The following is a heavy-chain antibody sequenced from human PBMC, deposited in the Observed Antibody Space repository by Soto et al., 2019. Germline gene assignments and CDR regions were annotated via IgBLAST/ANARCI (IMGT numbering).Heavy chain of an antibody. V-gene: IGHV3-74*01. CDR2: INSDGSST. CDR1: GFPFSSYW. D-gene: IGHD6-6*01. J-gene: IGHJ4*02. CDR3: ASGGSSLNFDS. Sequence: GGSLRLSCAASGFPFSSYWMQWVRQAPGKGLVWVSWINSDGSSTSYADSVKGRFTISRDNAKNTLYPQMNSLRAEDTAVYYCASGGSSLNFDSWGQGTLVTVSS.